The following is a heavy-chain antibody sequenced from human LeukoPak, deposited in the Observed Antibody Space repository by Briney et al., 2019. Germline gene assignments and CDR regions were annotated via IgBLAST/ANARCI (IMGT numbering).Heavy chain of an antibody. J-gene: IGHJ4*02. V-gene: IGHV3-9*01. CDR3: AKDVSVRTSVAGNGGFDY. Sequence: GGSLRLSCAASGFTFDDYAMHWVRQAPGKGLEWVSGISWNSGSIGYADSVKGRFTISRDNAKNSLHLQMNSLRAEDTALYYCAKDVSVRTSVAGNGGFDYWGQGTLVTVSS. D-gene: IGHD6-19*01. CDR2: ISWNSGSI. CDR1: GFTFDDYA.